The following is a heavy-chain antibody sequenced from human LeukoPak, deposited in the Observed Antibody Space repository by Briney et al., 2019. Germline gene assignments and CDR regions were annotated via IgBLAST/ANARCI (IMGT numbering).Heavy chain of an antibody. CDR2: ISSSSSTI. CDR3: ATDPRSSGWYGGFDY. Sequence: GGSLRLSCAAFGFTFSDYYMSWIRQAPGKGLEWVSYISSSSSTIYYADSVRGRLTISRDNAKNSLYLQMNSLRDEDTAVYYCATDPRSSGWYGGFDYWGQGTLVTVSS. V-gene: IGHV3-11*04. D-gene: IGHD6-19*01. CDR1: GFTFSDYY. J-gene: IGHJ4*02.